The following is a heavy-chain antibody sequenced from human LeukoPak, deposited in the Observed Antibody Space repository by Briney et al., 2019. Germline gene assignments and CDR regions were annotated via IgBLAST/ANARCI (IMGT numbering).Heavy chain of an antibody. CDR2: IYYSGST. V-gene: IGHV4-59*08. Sequence: SETLSLTCTVSGGSISSYYWSWIRQPPGKGLEWIGYIYYSGSTNYNPSLKSRVTISADTSKNQFSLKLSSVTAADTAVYYCARHYDSSAYWYYFDYWGQGTLVTVSS. D-gene: IGHD3-22*01. CDR1: GGSISSYY. J-gene: IGHJ4*02. CDR3: ARHYDSSAYWYYFDY.